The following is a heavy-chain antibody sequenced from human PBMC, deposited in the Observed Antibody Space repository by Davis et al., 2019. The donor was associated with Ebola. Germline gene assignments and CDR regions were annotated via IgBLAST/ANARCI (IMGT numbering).Heavy chain of an antibody. CDR2: IYYSGSP. V-gene: IGHV4-59*08. CDR1: GGSISSYY. J-gene: IGHJ4*02. D-gene: IGHD6-13*01. Sequence: MPSETLSLTCTVSGGSISSYYWSWIRQPPGKGLEWIGYIYYSGSPNYNPSLKSRVTISVDTSKNQFSLKLSSVTAADTAVYYCARHRYSSSWVLWGQGTLVTVSS. CDR3: ARHRYSSSWVL.